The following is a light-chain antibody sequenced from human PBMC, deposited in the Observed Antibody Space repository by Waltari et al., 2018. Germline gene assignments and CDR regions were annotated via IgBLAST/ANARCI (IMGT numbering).Light chain of an antibody. V-gene: IGLV2-14*03. CDR2: DFS. CDR3: NSYTGSSSWV. Sequence: QSALTQPAPVSGSPGEALTISCTWTNSAVGFYNYVLWYQQHPSKAPKLLLYDFSVPPSGVTNRFSGSKSGNTASLTISGRQAEDEADYYCNSYTGSSSWVFGGGTRLTVL. J-gene: IGLJ3*02. CDR1: NSAVGFYNY.